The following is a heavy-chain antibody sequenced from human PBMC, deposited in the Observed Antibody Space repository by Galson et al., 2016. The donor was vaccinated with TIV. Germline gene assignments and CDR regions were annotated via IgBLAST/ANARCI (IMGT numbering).Heavy chain of an antibody. CDR1: GYTFGNYG. V-gene: IGHV1-18*04. J-gene: IGHJ4*02. CDR3: ARESDCSSGTCYSRAFDD. Sequence: SVKVSCKASGYTFGNYGISWMRQAPGQGLEWVGWISASNGDTNYARKFQGRITMTKDTFTSTVFMELRSLRSEETAVFYCARESDCSSGTCYSRAFDDWGQGTPVTVSS. CDR2: ISASNGDT. D-gene: IGHD2-2*02.